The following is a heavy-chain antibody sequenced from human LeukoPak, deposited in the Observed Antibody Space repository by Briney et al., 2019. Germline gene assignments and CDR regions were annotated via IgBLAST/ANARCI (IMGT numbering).Heavy chain of an antibody. Sequence: SETLSLTCAVYGGSFSGYYWSWIRQPPEKGLEWIGEINHVGATNYNPSLKSRVTISVDTSKNQFSLKLSPVTAADTAVYYCAREAYGSGYYFDYWGQGTLVTVSS. CDR3: AREAYGSGYYFDY. V-gene: IGHV4-34*01. CDR2: INHVGAT. CDR1: GGSFSGYY. D-gene: IGHD3-10*01. J-gene: IGHJ4*02.